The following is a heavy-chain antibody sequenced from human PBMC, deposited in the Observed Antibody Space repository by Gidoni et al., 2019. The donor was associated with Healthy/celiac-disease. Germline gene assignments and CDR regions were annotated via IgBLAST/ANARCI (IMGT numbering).Heavy chain of an antibody. CDR3: ARSDSSGYYPVSYYYYGMDV. V-gene: IGHV1-69*01. J-gene: IGHJ6*02. Sequence: QVQLVQSGAEVKKPGSSVKVSCKASGGTFSSYAIRWVRQAPGQGLEWMGGIIPIFGTANYAQKFQGRVTITADESTSTAYMELSSLRSEDTAVYYCARSDSSGYYPVSYYYYGMDVWGQGTTVTVSS. CDR2: IIPIFGTA. CDR1: GGTFSSYA. D-gene: IGHD3-22*01.